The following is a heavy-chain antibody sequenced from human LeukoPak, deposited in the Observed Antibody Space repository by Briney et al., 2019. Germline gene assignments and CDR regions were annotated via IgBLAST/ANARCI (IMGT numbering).Heavy chain of an antibody. CDR2: IIPILGTA. D-gene: IGHD6-19*01. J-gene: IGHJ4*02. CDR1: GGTFISYA. V-gene: IGHV1-69*01. CDR3: ASSSYSSGWYLFDY. Sequence: GASVKVSCKASGGTFISYAISWVRQAPGQGLEWMGGIIPILGTANYAQKFQGRVTITADESTSTAYMELSSLRSEDTAVYYCASSSYSSGWYLFDYWGQGTLVTVSS.